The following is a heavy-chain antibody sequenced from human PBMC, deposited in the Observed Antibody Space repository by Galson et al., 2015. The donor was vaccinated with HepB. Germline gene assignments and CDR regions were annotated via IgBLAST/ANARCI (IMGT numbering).Heavy chain of an antibody. Sequence: SLRLSCAASGFTFSANAMTWVRQAPRKGLGWVASIRGSGGSTYYADSVKGRFTISRDNSKNTVYLQMSRLRVEDTAIYFCANENGTSWTEYLQHWGQGILVTVSS. D-gene: IGHD3/OR15-3a*01. CDR1: GFTFSANA. J-gene: IGHJ1*01. V-gene: IGHV3-23*01. CDR3: ANENGTSWTEYLQH. CDR2: IRGSGGST.